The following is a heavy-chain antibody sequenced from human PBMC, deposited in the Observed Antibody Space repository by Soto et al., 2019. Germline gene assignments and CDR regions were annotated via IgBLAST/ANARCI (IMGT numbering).Heavy chain of an antibody. J-gene: IGHJ5*02. CDR2: INPSGGST. V-gene: IGHV1-46*03. Sequence: QVQLVQSGAEVKKPGASVKVSCKASGYTFTSYYMHWVRQAPGQGLEWMGIINPSGGSTSYAQKCQGRGTMTRDTSTSTVYMELSSLRSEDTAVYYCARELGYCSSTSCYEEGWFDPWGQGTLVTVSS. CDR1: GYTFTSYY. D-gene: IGHD2-2*01. CDR3: ARELGYCSSTSCYEEGWFDP.